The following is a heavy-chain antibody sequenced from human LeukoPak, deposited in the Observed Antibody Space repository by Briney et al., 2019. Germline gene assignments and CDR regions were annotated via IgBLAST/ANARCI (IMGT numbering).Heavy chain of an antibody. V-gene: IGHV1-18*01. CDR1: GYTFTSYG. J-gene: IGHJ3*02. CDR2: ISAYNGNT. Sequence: GASVKVSCKASGYTFTSYGISWVRQAPGQGLEWMGWISAYNGNTNYAQKLQGRVTMTTDTSTSTAYMELRSLRSDDTAVYYCARACSSTSCYDASDIWGQGTMVTVSS. D-gene: IGHD2-2*01. CDR3: ARACSSTSCYDASDI.